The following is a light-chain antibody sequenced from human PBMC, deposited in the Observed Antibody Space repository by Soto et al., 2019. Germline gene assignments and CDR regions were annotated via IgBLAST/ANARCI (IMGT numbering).Light chain of an antibody. CDR1: QSISRS. Sequence: EIKMTQSPSTLSASVGDRVTITCRASQSISRSLAWYQQKSGKAPKLLIYDASSLESGVPSRFSGSGFGTAFTLTISGLQPDDFATYYCQQYQSYFLTFGPGTTVDMK. J-gene: IGKJ3*01. CDR2: DAS. V-gene: IGKV1-5*01. CDR3: QQYQSYFLT.